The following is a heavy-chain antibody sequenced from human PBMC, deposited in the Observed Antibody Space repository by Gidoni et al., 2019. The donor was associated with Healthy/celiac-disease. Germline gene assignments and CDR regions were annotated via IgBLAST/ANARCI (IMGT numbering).Heavy chain of an antibody. CDR2: IYYSGST. CDR1: GGSISSYY. Sequence: QVQLQESGPGLVKPSETLSLTCTVSGGSISSYYWSWIRQPPGKGLEWIGYIYYSGSTNYNPSRKSRVTISVDTSKNQFSLKLSSVTAADTAVYYCARDLYADYYYGMDVWGQGTTVTVSS. V-gene: IGHV4-59*01. CDR3: ARDLYADYYYGMDV. J-gene: IGHJ6*02. D-gene: IGHD4-17*01.